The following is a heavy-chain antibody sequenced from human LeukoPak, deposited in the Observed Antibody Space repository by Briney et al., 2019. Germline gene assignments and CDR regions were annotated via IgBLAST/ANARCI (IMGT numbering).Heavy chain of an antibody. CDR1: GGSISSSSYY. V-gene: IGHV4-39*01. J-gene: IGHJ6*03. D-gene: IGHD1-26*01. CDR3: ARVMTGGSYYMDV. CDR2: IYYSGST. Sequence: SETLSLTCTVSGGSISSSSYYWGWIRQPPGKGLEWIGSIYYSGSTYYNPSLKSRVTISVDTSKNQFSLKLSSVTAADTAVYYCARVMTGGSYYMDVWGKGTTVTVSS.